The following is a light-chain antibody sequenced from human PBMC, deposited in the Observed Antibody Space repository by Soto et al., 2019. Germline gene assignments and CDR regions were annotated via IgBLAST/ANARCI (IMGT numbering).Light chain of an antibody. CDR1: NIGDKS. J-gene: IGLJ7*01. CDR3: QVRDSSSDHVV. V-gene: IGLV3-21*02. Sequence: SYVLTQPPSVSVAPGQTASITCGGNNIGDKSVHWYQQKPGQAPVLVVHDDSDRPSGIPERFSGSNSGNTATLTISRVEGGDEADYYCQVRDSSSDHVVVGGGTQLTVL. CDR2: DDS.